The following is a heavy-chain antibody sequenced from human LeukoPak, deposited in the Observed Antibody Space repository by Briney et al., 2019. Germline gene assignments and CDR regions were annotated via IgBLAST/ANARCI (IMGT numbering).Heavy chain of an antibody. V-gene: IGHV4-59*08. CDR3: ARSGDILTAYYYYIDY. CDR1: GGSINNYY. D-gene: IGHD3-9*01. Sequence: SETLSLTSTVSGGSINNYYWSWIRQPAGKGLEWIGYIYYSGTTNYNPSLKSRVTISVDTSKNQFSLKLSSVTAADTAVYYCARSGDILTAYYYYIDYWGQGTLVTVSS. J-gene: IGHJ4*02. CDR2: IYYSGTT.